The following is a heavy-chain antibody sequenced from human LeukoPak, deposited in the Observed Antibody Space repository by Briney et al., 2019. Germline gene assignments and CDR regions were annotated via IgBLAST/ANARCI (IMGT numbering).Heavy chain of an antibody. Sequence: SGTLSLTCAVSGDSISSRTWWSWVRQPPGKGLEWIGEIFHSGSTNYNPSLKSRVTILVVKSKNQFSLKLSSVTAADTAVYYCARDQREELYWGGHCSSGNCPVYGMDVWGKGTTVTVSS. D-gene: IGHD2-15*01. J-gene: IGHJ6*04. CDR1: GDSISSRTW. CDR3: ARDQREELYWGGHCSSGNCPVYGMDV. V-gene: IGHV4-4*02. CDR2: IFHSGST.